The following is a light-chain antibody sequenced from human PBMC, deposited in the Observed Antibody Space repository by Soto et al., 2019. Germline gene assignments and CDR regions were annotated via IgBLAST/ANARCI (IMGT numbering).Light chain of an antibody. Sequence: QSALTQPASVSASPGQSITIPCTGTSSDVGSYNLVSWFQQHPGKVPKLLIYEGTKRPSGLSDRFSGSRSGTTASLTISGLQAEDEAHYYCYSYAGENLYVFGTGTKVTVL. CDR3: YSYAGENLYV. V-gene: IGLV2-23*01. CDR2: EGT. J-gene: IGLJ1*01. CDR1: SSDVGSYNL.